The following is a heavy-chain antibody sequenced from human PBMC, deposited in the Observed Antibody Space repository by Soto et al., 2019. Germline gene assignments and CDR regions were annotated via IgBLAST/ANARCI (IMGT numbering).Heavy chain of an antibody. Sequence: EVHLLDSGGGLVQPGGSLRLSCAASGFTFSNYVMSWVRQAPGKGLEWVSSISGSGDNTYYADSVKGRFTISRDNSKNTLFLQMNSLRAEETAVYYGSILYLVLAFVFDYWGQGTLVTFSS. CDR2: ISGSGDNT. CDR3: SILYLVLAFVFDY. CDR1: GFTFSNYV. V-gene: IGHV3-23*01. J-gene: IGHJ4*02. D-gene: IGHD3-10*01.